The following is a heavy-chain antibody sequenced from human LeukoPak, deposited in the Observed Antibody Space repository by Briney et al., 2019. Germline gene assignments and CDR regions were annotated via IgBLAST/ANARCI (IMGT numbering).Heavy chain of an antibody. Sequence: PSETLSLTCTVSGYSISSGYYWSWIRQPPGKGLEWIGEINHSGSTNYNPSLKSRVTISVDTSKNQFSLKLSSVTAADTAVYYCARGDYYDSSGYNGFDYWGQGTLVTVSS. D-gene: IGHD3-22*01. V-gene: IGHV4-38-2*02. CDR2: INHSGST. CDR1: GYSISSGYY. CDR3: ARGDYYDSSGYNGFDY. J-gene: IGHJ4*02.